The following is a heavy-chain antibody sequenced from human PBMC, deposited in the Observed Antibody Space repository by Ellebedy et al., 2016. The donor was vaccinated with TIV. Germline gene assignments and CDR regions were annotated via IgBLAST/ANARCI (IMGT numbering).Heavy chain of an antibody. CDR3: AREIIAFDY. V-gene: IGHV3-21*01. CDR1: GFTFSSYT. CDR2: VSSSNSYI. J-gene: IGHJ4*02. Sequence: PGGSLRLSCAASGFTFSSYTMNWVRQAPGKGLEWVSSVSSSNSYIYYADSVKGRFTISRDNAKNSLYLQMNSLRVEDTAVYYCAREIIAFDYWGQGTLVTVSS.